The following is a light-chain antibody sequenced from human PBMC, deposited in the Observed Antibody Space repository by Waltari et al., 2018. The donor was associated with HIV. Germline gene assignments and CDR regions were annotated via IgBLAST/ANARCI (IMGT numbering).Light chain of an antibody. CDR3: SSFADRDGFYVL. Sequence: QSALPQPPSASGSPGQSVTLSCTGSNSDIGSSDYVSVYQLHPGKAPKLVISEVTKRPSGVSDRFSGSKSANTAFLTVSGLQAEDEADYYCSSFADRDGFYVLFGGGTRLTVL. V-gene: IGLV2-8*01. J-gene: IGLJ2*01. CDR2: EVT. CDR1: NSDIGSSDY.